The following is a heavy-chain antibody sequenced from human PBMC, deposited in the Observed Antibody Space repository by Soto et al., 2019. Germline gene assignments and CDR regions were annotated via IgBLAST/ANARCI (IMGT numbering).Heavy chain of an antibody. V-gene: IGHV3-23*01. CDR3: ASTSGSYHH. D-gene: IGHD3-10*01. CDR2: VSGSGASK. Sequence: EVELLESGGTLVEPGGSLKLSCAASGFTFSSYTMNWVRQSPGKGLEWLSGVSGSGASKYYADSVKGRFTISRDNSNNTLFLQMNSLRAEDTAVYYCASTSGSYHHSGQGTLVTVSS. J-gene: IGHJ4*02. CDR1: GFTFSSYT.